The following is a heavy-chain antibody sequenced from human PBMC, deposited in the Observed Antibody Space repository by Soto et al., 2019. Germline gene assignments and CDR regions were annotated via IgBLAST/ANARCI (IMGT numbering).Heavy chain of an antibody. CDR3: ATIIAARPLSDSGAFDI. CDR2: INPNSGGT. J-gene: IGHJ3*02. D-gene: IGHD6-6*01. CDR1: GYTFTGYY. Sequence: AASVKVSCKASGYTFTGYYMHWVRQAPGQGLEWMGWINPNSGGTNYAQKFQGWVTMTRDTSISTAYMELSRLRSDDTAVYYCATIIAARPLSDSGAFDIWGQGTMVTVSS. V-gene: IGHV1-2*04.